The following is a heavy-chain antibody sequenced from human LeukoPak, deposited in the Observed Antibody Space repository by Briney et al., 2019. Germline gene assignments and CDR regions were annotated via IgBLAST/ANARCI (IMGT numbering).Heavy chain of an antibody. Sequence: KPSETLSLTCTVSGGSISSYYWSWIRQPPGKGLEWIGYLYYSGSTNYNPSLKSRVTISVDTSKNQFSLQVNSVTPEDTALYFCARGGLVRGSINSMIGFDVWGQGIMVTVSS. CDR2: LYYSGST. CDR3: ARGGLVRGSINSMIGFDV. J-gene: IGHJ3*01. D-gene: IGHD3-10*01. V-gene: IGHV4-59*12. CDR1: GGSISSYY.